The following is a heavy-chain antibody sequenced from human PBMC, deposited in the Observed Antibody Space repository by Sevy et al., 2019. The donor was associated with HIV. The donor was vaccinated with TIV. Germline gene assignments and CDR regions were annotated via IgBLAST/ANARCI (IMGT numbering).Heavy chain of an antibody. CDR1: GFSFSSYS. J-gene: IGHJ4*02. CDR3: ARDLEFYDYGDYGPAFMPDY. Sequence: GGSLRLSCAASGFSFSSYSMNWVRQAPGKGLEWVSYISGSDSTIYYADSVKGRFTISRDNARNSLYLQMNSLRDEDTAVYYCARDLEFYDYGDYGPAFMPDYWGQGTLVTVSS. CDR2: ISGSDSTI. D-gene: IGHD4-17*01. V-gene: IGHV3-48*02.